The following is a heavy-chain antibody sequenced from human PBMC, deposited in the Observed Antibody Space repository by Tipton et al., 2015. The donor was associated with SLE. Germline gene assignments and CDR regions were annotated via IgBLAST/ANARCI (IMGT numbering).Heavy chain of an antibody. V-gene: IGHV3-74*01. D-gene: IGHD3-10*02. CDR3: ARVFPGYYYYMDV. CDR1: GFTFSSYW. CDR2: INSDGSST. J-gene: IGHJ6*03. Sequence: SLRLSCAASGFTFSSYWMHWVRQAPGKGLVWVSRINSDGSSTSYADSVKGRFTISRDNAKNTLYLQMNSLRAEDTAVYYCARVFPGYYYYMDVWDKGTTVTVSS.